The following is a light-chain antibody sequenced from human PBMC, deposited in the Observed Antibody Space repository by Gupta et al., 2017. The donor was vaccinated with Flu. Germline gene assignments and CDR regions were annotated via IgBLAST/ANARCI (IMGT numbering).Light chain of an antibody. CDR2: DAT. CDR3: QQYNNWPPLT. CDR1: QSVSSK. V-gene: IGKV3-15*01. J-gene: IGKJ4*02. Sequence: EIVLTQSPATLSVSPGERATLSCRASQSVSSKLAWYQQKPGQAPRLLIYDATTRATGIPASFSGSGSGTEFTITISSLQSEDFAVYYCQQYNNWPPLTFGGGTKVEIK.